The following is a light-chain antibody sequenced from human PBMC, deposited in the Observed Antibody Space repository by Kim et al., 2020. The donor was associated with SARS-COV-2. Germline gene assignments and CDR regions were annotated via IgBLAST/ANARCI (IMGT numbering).Light chain of an antibody. CDR1: SSNIGAGYE. J-gene: IGLJ3*02. CDR3: QSYDSSLSGSV. V-gene: IGLV1-40*01. Sequence: QGVTISCAGGSSNIGAGYEVHWYRQLPGTAPKLLIYGNSNRPSGVPDRFSASKSGTSASLAITGLRADDEADYYCQSYDSSLSGSVFGGGTQLTVL. CDR2: GNS.